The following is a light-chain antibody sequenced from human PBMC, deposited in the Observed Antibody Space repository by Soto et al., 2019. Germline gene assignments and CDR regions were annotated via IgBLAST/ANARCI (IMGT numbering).Light chain of an antibody. CDR1: SSDVGSYNL. CDR2: EVS. Sequence: QSALTQPASVSGSPGQSITISCTGTSSDVGSYNLVSWYQQHPGKAPKLMIYEVSKPPSGVSNRFSGSKAGNTASLTISGLQAEDEADYYCCSYTSSSTVVFGGGTKLTVL. CDR3: CSYTSSSTVV. J-gene: IGLJ2*01. V-gene: IGLV2-14*02.